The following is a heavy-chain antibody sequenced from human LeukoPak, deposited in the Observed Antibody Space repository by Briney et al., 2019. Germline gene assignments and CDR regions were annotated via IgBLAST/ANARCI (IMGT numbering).Heavy chain of an antibody. V-gene: IGHV1-18*01. CDR1: GYTFTTYT. CDR3: ARVGGDYGASDI. CDR2: ISTYNGNT. J-gene: IGHJ3*02. Sequence: ASVKVSCKASGYTFTTYTITWVRQAPGQGLEWTGWISTYNGNTNYAQMLQGRVTMTTDTSTSTAYMELRSLRSDDTAVYYCARVGGDYGASDIWGQGTMVTVSS. D-gene: IGHD4-17*01.